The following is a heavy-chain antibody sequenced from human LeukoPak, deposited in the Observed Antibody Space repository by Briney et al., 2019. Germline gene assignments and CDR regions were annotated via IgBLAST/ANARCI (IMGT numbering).Heavy chain of an antibody. CDR3: AKAAV. CDR1: GFTFSDYY. D-gene: IGHD4-17*01. Sequence: GGSLRLSCTASGFTFSDYYMTWVRQAPGKGLEWVAVISYDGSNKYYADSVKGRFTISRDNSKNTLYLQMNSLRAEDTAVYYCAKAAVWGQGTLVTVSS. J-gene: IGHJ4*02. V-gene: IGHV3-30*18. CDR2: ISYDGSNK.